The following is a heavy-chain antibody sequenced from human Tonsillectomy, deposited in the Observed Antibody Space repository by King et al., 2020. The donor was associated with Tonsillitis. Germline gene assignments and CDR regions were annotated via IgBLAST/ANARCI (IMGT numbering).Heavy chain of an antibody. J-gene: IGHJ6*03. CDR2: INPNSGGT. D-gene: IGHD5-18*01. Sequence: QLVQSGAEVKKPGASVKVSCKASGYTFIGNNIHWVRQAPGQGLEWMGWINPNSGGTNYAQKFQGWVTMTRDTSISTAYLELNKLRSDDTAVYYCASGDMDTPMADYYYYMDVWGKGTTVTVSS. V-gene: IGHV1-2*04. CDR1: GYTFIGNN. CDR3: ASGDMDTPMADYYYYMDV.